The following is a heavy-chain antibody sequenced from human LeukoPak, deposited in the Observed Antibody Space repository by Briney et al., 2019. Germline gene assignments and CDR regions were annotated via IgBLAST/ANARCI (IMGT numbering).Heavy chain of an antibody. Sequence: GASVTVSCKASGYTFTSYGISWVRQAPGQGLEWMGWISAYNGNTNYAQKLQGRVTMTTDTSTSTAYMELRSLRSDDTAVYYCARDHRIAVAGTCGYWGQGTLVTVSS. CDR1: GYTFTSYG. CDR3: ARDHRIAVAGTCGY. D-gene: IGHD6-19*01. CDR2: ISAYNGNT. V-gene: IGHV1-18*01. J-gene: IGHJ4*02.